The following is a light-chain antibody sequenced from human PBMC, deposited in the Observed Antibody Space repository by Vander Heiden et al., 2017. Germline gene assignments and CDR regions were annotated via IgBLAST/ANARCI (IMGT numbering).Light chain of an antibody. V-gene: IGLV1-44*01. CDR1: SSNIGGNT. CDR3: ATWDDSLNVYV. J-gene: IGLJ1*01. Sequence: QSVLTQPPSASGTPGQRVTISCSGSSSNIGGNTVNWYQHLPGTAPKLLIYSNNQRPSGVPDRFSASKSGTSASLAISGLQSEDEADYYWATWDDSLNVYVFGIGTKVTVL. CDR2: SNN.